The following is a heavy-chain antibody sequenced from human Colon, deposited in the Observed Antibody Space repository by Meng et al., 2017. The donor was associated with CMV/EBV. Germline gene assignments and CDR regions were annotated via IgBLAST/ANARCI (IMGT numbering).Heavy chain of an antibody. CDR3: ANAWRGSSPPYFFDH. CDR1: GFTFDNYG. CDR2: INWNSGSI. J-gene: IGHJ4*02. D-gene: IGHD3-10*01. V-gene: IGHV3-20*04. Sequence: GGSLRLSCAASGFTFDNYGVSWVRQVPGKGLEWVSSINWNSGSITYADSVKGRFTISIDNAKKSLYLQMDSLRPEDTALYYCANAWRGSSPPYFFDHWGQGTQVTVSS.